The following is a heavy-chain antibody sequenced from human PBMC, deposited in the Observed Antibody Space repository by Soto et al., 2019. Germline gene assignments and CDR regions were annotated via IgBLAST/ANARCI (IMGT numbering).Heavy chain of an antibody. J-gene: IGHJ6*01. CDR2: IIPIFGTT. CDR1: GGSFTYT. D-gene: IGHD5-18*01. Sequence: QMHLVQSGAEVKEPGSSVKVSCKASGGSFTYTLSWVRQAPGQGLEWMGGIIPIFGTTNYAQKFQGRLTITAAESTKTAHMELTNLRSDDTAVYYCARFHSHGTFGMDVW. V-gene: IGHV1-69*01. CDR3: ARFHSHGTFGMDV.